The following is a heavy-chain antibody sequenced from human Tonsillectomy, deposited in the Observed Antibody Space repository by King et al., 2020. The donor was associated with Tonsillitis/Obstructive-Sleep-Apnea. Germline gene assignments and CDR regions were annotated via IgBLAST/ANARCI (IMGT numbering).Heavy chain of an antibody. Sequence: VQLQESGPGLVKPPGTLSLTCAVSGGSISSSNWWSWVRQPPGKGLEWIGEIYHSGSTNYNPSLKSRVTISVDKSKNQFSLKLSSVTAADTAVYCCASVFHVLRFLEWLLSNYYYYYMDVWGKGTTVTVSS. J-gene: IGHJ6*03. CDR2: IYHSGST. CDR1: GGSISSSNW. CDR3: ASVFHVLRFLEWLLSNYYYYYMDV. D-gene: IGHD3-3*01. V-gene: IGHV4-4*01.